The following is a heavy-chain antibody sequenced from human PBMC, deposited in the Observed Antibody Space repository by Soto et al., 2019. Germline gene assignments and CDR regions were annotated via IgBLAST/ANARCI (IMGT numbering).Heavy chain of an antibody. D-gene: IGHD6-19*01. Sequence: PSETLSLTCTVSGGSISSSSYYWGWIRQPPGKGLEWIGSIYYSGSTYYNPSLKSRVTISVDTSKNQFSLKLSSVTAADTAVYYCARRVAVAGTARDYYYGMDVWGQGATVTVSS. V-gene: IGHV4-39*01. CDR2: IYYSGST. CDR3: ARRVAVAGTARDYYYGMDV. CDR1: GGSISSSSYY. J-gene: IGHJ6*02.